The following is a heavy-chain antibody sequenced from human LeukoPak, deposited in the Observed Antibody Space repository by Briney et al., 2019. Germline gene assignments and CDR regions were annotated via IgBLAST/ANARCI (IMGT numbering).Heavy chain of an antibody. V-gene: IGHV3-9*01. CDR2: ISWNSGSI. Sequence: GGSLRLSCAASGFTLDDYAMHWVRQAPGKGLEWVSGISWNSGSIGYADSVKGRFTISRDNAKNSLYLQMNSLRAEDTALYYCAKDREGYFDYWGQGTLVTVSS. CDR1: GFTLDDYA. J-gene: IGHJ4*02. CDR3: AKDREGYFDY. D-gene: IGHD1-26*01.